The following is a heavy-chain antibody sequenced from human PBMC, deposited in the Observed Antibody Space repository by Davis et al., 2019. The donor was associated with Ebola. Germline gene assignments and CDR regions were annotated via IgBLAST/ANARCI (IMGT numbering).Heavy chain of an antibody. D-gene: IGHD6-6*01. V-gene: IGHV4-59*08. CDR2: IYYSGST. J-gene: IGHJ6*02. CDR3: ARGSSSSISYYYGMDV. CDR1: GGSISSYY. Sequence: SETLSLTCTVSGGSISSYYWSWIRQPPGKGLEWIGYIYYSGSTNYNPSLKSRVTISVDTSKNQFSLKLSSVTAADTAAYYCARGSSSSISYYYGMDVWGQGTTVTVSS.